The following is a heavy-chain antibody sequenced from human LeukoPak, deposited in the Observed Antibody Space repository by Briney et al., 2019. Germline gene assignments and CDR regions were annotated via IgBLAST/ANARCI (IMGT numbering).Heavy chain of an antibody. V-gene: IGHV3-23*01. D-gene: IGHD1-26*01. CDR2: TGSNGVT. CDR3: ARDQSIAGPTTADD. CDR1: GFTFRTYA. J-gene: IGHJ4*02. Sequence: PGGSLRLSCTGSGFTFRTYAFSWVRQAPGKGLEWVSATGSNGVTYYADSVKGRFTISRDNAKNTLYLQMNSLRAEDTAVYYCARDQSIAGPTTADDWGQGTLVTVSS.